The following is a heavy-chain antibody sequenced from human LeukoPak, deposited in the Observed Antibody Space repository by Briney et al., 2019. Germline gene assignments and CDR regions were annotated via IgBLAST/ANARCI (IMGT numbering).Heavy chain of an antibody. D-gene: IGHD3-3*01. CDR2: INPNSGGT. J-gene: IGHJ4*02. Sequence: ASVKVSCKASGYTFTGYYMHWVRQAPGQWLEWMGWINPNSGGTNYAQKFQGRVTMTRDTSISTAYMELSRLRSDDTAVYYCAGSDEWLFPLVYFDYWGQGTLVTVSS. CDR1: GYTFTGYY. V-gene: IGHV1-2*02. CDR3: AGSDEWLFPLVYFDY.